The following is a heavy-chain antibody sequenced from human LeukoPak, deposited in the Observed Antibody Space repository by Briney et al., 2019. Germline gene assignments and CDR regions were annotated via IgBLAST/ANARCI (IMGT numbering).Heavy chain of an antibody. Sequence: GGSLRLSCAASGFIFSDYYMSWMRQAPGKGLEWLSYIDGSSSRTNYADSVKGRFTISRDNVKNSLYLQMNSLRAEDTAVYFCARRGTDYCTPTSCHPNWFAPWGQGTQVTVSS. V-gene: IGHV3-11*03. J-gene: IGHJ5*02. CDR1: GFIFSDYY. CDR2: IDGSSSRT. CDR3: ARRGTDYCTPTSCHPNWFAP. D-gene: IGHD4-11*01.